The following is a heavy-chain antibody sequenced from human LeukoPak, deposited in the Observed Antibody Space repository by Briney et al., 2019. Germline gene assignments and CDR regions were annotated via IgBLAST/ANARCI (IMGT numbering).Heavy chain of an antibody. J-gene: IGHJ6*03. CDR1: GYSFTSYG. V-gene: IGHV1-18*01. Sequence: ASVKVSCKASGYSFTSYGISWVRQAPGQGLEWMGWISAYNGNTNYAQKLQGRVTMTTDTSTSTAYMELRSLRSDDTAVYYCARGPDVDTAMVIWWPSYYYYMDVWGKGTTVTVSS. CDR3: ARGPDVDTAMVIWWPSYYYYMDV. D-gene: IGHD5-18*01. CDR2: ISAYNGNT.